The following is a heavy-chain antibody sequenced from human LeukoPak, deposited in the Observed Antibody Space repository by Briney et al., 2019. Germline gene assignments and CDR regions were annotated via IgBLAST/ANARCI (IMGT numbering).Heavy chain of an antibody. J-gene: IGHJ5*02. V-gene: IGHV4-39*01. CDR2: IYYSGST. Sequence: PSETLSLTCTVSGGSISSSSYYWGWIRQPPGKGLEWIGSIYYSGSTYYNPSLKSRVTISVDTSKNQFSLKLSSVTAADTAVYYCARHRYYYDSSGKPLWNWFDPWGQGTLVTVSS. CDR3: ARHRYYYDSSGKPLWNWFDP. CDR1: GGSISSSSYY. D-gene: IGHD3-22*01.